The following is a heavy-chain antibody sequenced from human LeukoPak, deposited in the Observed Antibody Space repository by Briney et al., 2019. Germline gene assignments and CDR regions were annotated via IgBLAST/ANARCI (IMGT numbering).Heavy chain of an antibody. CDR1: GFSFSSYW. Sequence: GGSLRLSCVASGFSFSSYWMTWVRQAPGKGLEWVANIREGGSEKYYVDSVKGRFTISRDNAKNSLYLQVNSLRAEDTAVYYCARDVSVVATTPYNWFDSWGQGTLVSVSS. CDR3: ARDVSVVATTPYNWFDS. D-gene: IGHD2-15*01. CDR2: IREGGSEK. V-gene: IGHV3-7*01. J-gene: IGHJ5*01.